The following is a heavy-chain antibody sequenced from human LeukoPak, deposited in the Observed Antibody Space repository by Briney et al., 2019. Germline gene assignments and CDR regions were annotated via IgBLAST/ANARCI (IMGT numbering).Heavy chain of an antibody. CDR1: GGSFSGYH. J-gene: IGHJ4*02. D-gene: IGHD2-8*01. V-gene: IGHV4-34*01. CDR2: INHSGST. Sequence: PSETLSLTCAVYGGSFSGYHWSWIRQPPGKGLEWIGKINHSGSTDYTPSLKSRVTISSDTSKKQFSLKLSSVTAADTAVYYCARGQFDASSHYPPDFWGQGTLVTVSS. CDR3: ARGQFDASSHYPPDF.